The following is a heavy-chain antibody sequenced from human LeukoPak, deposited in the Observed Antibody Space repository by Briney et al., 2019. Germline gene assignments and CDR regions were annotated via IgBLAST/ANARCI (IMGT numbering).Heavy chain of an antibody. D-gene: IGHD3-22*01. Sequence: SETLSLTCTVSGGSISSYHWGWIRQPPGKGLEWIGYIYYSGSTNYNPSLKSRVTISVDTSKNQFSLKLSSVTAADTAVYYCARETYYYDSSGYSPAFDIWGQGTMVTVSS. CDR1: GGSISSYH. CDR2: IYYSGST. J-gene: IGHJ3*02. CDR3: ARETYYYDSSGYSPAFDI. V-gene: IGHV4-59*01.